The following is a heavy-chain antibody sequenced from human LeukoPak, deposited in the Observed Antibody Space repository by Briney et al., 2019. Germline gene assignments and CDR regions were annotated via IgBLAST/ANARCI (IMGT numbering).Heavy chain of an antibody. CDR3: ASGTWIQLWSLYYYYMDV. CDR1: GGTFSSYA. Sequence: SVKVSCKASGGTFSSYAISWVRQAPGQGLEWMGGIIPIFGTANYAQKFQGRVTITTDESTGTAYMELSSLRSEDTAVYYCASGTWIQLWSLYYYYMDVWGKGTTVTVSS. V-gene: IGHV1-69*05. CDR2: IIPIFGTA. J-gene: IGHJ6*03. D-gene: IGHD5-18*01.